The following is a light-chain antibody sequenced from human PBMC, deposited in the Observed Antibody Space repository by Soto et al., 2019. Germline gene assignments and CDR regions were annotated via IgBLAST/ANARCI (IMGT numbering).Light chain of an antibody. CDR3: QQANSFPLT. J-gene: IGKJ5*01. V-gene: IGKV1-12*01. CDR2: VAS. CDR1: QGIAGW. Sequence: DIQMTQSPSSVSASVGDRVTITCRASQGIAGWLAWYQQKPGKAPKLLISVASTLQSGVPSRFSGSGSGPDFTLTISSLQPEDFATYYCQQANSFPLTFGQGTRLEIK.